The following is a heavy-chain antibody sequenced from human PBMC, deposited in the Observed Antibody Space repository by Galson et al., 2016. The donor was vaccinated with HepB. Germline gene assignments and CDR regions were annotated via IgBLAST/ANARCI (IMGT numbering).Heavy chain of an antibody. CDR2: IKTEADGATT. J-gene: IGHJ4*02. CDR3: TTGTGTADF. V-gene: IGHV3-15*07. CDR1: GFTFINAW. D-gene: IGHD1/OR15-1a*01. Sequence: SLRLSCAASGFTFINAWMNWVRQAPGKGLEWVGRIKTEADGATTDFAVHVKGRFTISSDGSKSTVYLQMDSLKTEDTAVYYCTTGTGTADFWGQGSLVTVSS.